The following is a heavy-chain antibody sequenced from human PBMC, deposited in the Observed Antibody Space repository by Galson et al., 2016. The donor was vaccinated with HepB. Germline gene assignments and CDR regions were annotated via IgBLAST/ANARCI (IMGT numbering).Heavy chain of an antibody. D-gene: IGHD3-3*01. J-gene: IGHJ4*02. CDR3: AKSIFRSSLYFED. V-gene: IGHV3-30*18. CDR1: GFSFRDFG. Sequence: SLRPSCAASGFSFRDFGMHWVRQAPGKGLEWLAFISYDETNKYYADSVKGRFTGSRDNSKKTLYLQMDSLRVEDTAVYYCAKSIFRSSLYFEDWGQGTLVSVSS. CDR2: ISYDETNK.